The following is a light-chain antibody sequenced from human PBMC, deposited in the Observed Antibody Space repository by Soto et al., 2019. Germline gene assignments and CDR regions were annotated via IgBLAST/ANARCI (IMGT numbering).Light chain of an antibody. CDR3: QHYNVYSWT. V-gene: IGKV1-5*03. CDR1: QSISIW. CDR2: KTS. J-gene: IGKJ1*01. Sequence: DIHMTQSPSTLSASVGDRVTITCRASQSISIWLAWYQQKPGKAPNLLIYKTSSLESGVPSRFSGSGSGTEFTLTISSLQPDDFVTYYCQHYNVYSWTFGQGTKVEVK.